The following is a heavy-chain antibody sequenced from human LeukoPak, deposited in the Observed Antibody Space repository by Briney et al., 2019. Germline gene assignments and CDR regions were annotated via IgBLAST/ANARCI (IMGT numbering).Heavy chain of an antibody. V-gene: IGHV4-59*08. CDR3: AGLSIGSTYYYDSSGYYFDY. CDR2: IYYSGST. Sequence: PSETLSLTCTVSGGSISSYYWSWIRQPPGKGLEWIGYIYYSGSTNYNPSLKSRVTISVDTSKNQFSLKLSSVTAADTAVYYCAGLSIGSTYYYDSSGYYFDYWGQGTLVTVSS. D-gene: IGHD3-22*01. J-gene: IGHJ4*02. CDR1: GGSISSYY.